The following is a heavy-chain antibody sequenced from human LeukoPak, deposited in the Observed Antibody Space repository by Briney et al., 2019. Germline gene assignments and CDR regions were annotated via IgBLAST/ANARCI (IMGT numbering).Heavy chain of an antibody. CDR2: IYYSGGT. Sequence: SETLSLACTVSGGSISSTYYYWGWIRQLPGKGLEWIGSIYYSGGTFYNPSLKSRVTISLDKSKNQFSLKLSSVTAADTAVYYCARAVTMIRGVCGQNWFDPWGHGALVTVSS. J-gene: IGHJ5*02. CDR3: ARAVTMIRGVCGQNWFDP. V-gene: IGHV4-39*07. D-gene: IGHD3-10*01. CDR1: GGSISSTYYY.